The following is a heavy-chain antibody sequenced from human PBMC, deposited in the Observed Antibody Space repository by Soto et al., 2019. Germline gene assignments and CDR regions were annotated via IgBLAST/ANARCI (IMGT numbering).Heavy chain of an antibody. CDR3: ARDSAYQPLLYYFDY. V-gene: IGHV3-30-3*01. D-gene: IGHD2-2*01. CDR2: ISYDGSNK. CDR1: GFTFSSYA. Sequence: GGSLRLSCAASGFTFSSYAMHWVRQAPGKGLEWVAVISYDGSNKYYADSVKGRFTISRDNSKNTLYLQMNSLRAEDTAVYYCARDSAYQPLLYYFDYWGQGTLVTVSS. J-gene: IGHJ4*02.